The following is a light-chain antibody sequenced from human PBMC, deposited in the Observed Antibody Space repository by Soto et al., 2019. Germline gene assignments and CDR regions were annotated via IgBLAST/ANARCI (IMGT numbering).Light chain of an antibody. Sequence: IQMTQSPSSLSASVGDRVTITCRASQGIRNDLGWYQQKPGKAPKLLIYAASSLQSGVPSRFSGSGSGTEFTLTISSLHPDDFASYYCQQYSRDSTFGQGTKVDI. V-gene: IGKV1-17*01. CDR1: QGIRND. CDR2: AAS. CDR3: QQYSRDST. J-gene: IGKJ1*01.